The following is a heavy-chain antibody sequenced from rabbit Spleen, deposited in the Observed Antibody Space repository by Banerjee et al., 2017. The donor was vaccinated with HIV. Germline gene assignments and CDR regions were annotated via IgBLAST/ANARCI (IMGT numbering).Heavy chain of an antibody. Sequence: WVRQAPGKGLEWIGTSYTGSTGTIDYANWAKGRFTISKTSSTTVTLQMTRLTAADTATYFCARNFDLWGQGTLVTVS. CDR3: ARNFDL. V-gene: IGHV1S40*01. CDR2: SYTGSTGTI. J-gene: IGHJ4*01.